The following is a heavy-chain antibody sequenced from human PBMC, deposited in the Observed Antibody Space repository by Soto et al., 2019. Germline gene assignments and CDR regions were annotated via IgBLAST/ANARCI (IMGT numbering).Heavy chain of an antibody. CDR2: ISAYNGNT. CDR1: GYTFTSYG. V-gene: IGHV1-18*01. CDR3: ARALGKQLVGWFEP. Sequence: ASVKVSCKASGYTFTSYGISWVRQAPGQGLEWMGWISAYNGNTNYAQKLQGRVTMTTDTSTSTAYMELRSLRSDDTAVYYCARALGKQLVGWFEPWGQGTLVTVSS. J-gene: IGHJ5*02. D-gene: IGHD6-13*01.